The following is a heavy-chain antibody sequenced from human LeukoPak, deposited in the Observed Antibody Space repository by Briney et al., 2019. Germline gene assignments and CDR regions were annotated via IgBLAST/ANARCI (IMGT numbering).Heavy chain of an antibody. D-gene: IGHD7-27*01. CDR2: ISYSGST. CDR3: ARDGEGDEGWDY. CDR1: GVSIVRHY. Sequence: NPSETLSLTCTVSGVSIVRHYWIWIRQPPGKGLEWVGHISYSGSTNYNPSLKSRVTISVDTSKNQVSLRLSSVTAADTAVYYCARDGEGDEGWDYWGQGTLVTVSS. V-gene: IGHV4-59*11. J-gene: IGHJ4*02.